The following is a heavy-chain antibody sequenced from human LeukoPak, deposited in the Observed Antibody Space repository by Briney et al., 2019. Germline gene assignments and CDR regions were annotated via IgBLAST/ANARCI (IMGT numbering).Heavy chain of an antibody. CDR1: GGSISSSSYY. Sequence: PSETLSLTCTVSGGSISSSSYYWGWIRQPPGKGLEWIGSIYYSGSTYYNPTLKSRVSISVDTSKNQFSLKLSSVTAADTAVYYCARTTGGYCSRWGQGTLVTVSS. J-gene: IGHJ4*02. CDR2: IYYSGST. V-gene: IGHV4-39*07. D-gene: IGHD2-2*01. CDR3: ARTTGGYCSR.